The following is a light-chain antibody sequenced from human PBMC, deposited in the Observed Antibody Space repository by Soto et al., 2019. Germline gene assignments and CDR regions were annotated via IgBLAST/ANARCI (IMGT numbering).Light chain of an antibody. CDR3: CSYAGSSTLV. CDR2: EGS. J-gene: IGLJ2*01. CDR1: SSDVGSYKF. V-gene: IGLV2-23*01. Sequence: QSALTQPASVSGSPGQSITISCTGTSSDVGSYKFVSWYQQHPVKAPKLMIYEGSKRPSGVSNLFSGSKSGNTASLTISGLQAEDEADYYCCSYAGSSTLVFGGGTKLTVL.